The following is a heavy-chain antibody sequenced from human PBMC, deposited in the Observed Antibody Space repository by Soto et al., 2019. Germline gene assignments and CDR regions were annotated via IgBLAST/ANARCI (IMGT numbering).Heavy chain of an antibody. CDR3: ARTYCSGGSCYSPWFDP. Sequence: QVQLVQSGAELKKPGASVKVSCKASGYTFTTYGITWVRQAPGQGLEWMGWISACNGNTNYAQNLQGRVAMTTDTSTSTAYMELRSLRSDDTAVYYCARTYCSGGSCYSPWFDPWGQGTLVTVSS. D-gene: IGHD2-15*01. J-gene: IGHJ5*02. CDR1: GYTFTTYG. V-gene: IGHV1-18*01. CDR2: ISACNGNT.